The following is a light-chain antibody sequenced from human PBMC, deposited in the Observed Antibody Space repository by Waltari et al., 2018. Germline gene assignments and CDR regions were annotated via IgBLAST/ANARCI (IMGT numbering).Light chain of an antibody. CDR3: QVWDSSGDHVVA. J-gene: IGLJ2*01. CDR1: DIASRS. CDR2: NDD. Sequence: SYVLSQPPSLSVAPGQTAKITCGGNDIASRSVNWYQPEPGQAPVVVIFNDDYRPSGVPERVSASNTGNTATLTISGVEDGDEADYYCQVWDSSGDHVVAFGGGTKLTVL. V-gene: IGLV3-21*01.